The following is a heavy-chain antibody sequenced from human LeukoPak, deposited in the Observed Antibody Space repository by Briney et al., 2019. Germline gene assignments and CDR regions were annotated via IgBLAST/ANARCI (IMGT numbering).Heavy chain of an antibody. Sequence: GGSLRLSCAASGFTFSNAWMSWVRQAPGKGLEWVSAISGSGGSTYYADSVKGRFTISRDNSKNTLYLQMDSLRAEDTAVYYCAKDGYYDILTGYYLAPTYFDYWGQGTLVTVPS. J-gene: IGHJ4*02. D-gene: IGHD3-9*01. V-gene: IGHV3-23*01. CDR2: ISGSGGST. CDR3: AKDGYYDILTGYYLAPTYFDY. CDR1: GFTFSNAW.